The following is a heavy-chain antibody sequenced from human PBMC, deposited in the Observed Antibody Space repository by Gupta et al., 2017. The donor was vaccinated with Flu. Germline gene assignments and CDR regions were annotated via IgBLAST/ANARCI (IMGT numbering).Heavy chain of an antibody. V-gene: IGHV3-23*01. Sequence: MSLVRQAPGKGLEWVSTISGSGGSTYYADSVKGRFTISRDNSKNTLYLQMNSLRAEDTAVYYCARGYCSSTSCYPYYFDYWGQGTLVTVSS. CDR3: ARGYCSSTSCYPYYFDY. J-gene: IGHJ4*02. D-gene: IGHD2-2*01. CDR2: ISGSGGST.